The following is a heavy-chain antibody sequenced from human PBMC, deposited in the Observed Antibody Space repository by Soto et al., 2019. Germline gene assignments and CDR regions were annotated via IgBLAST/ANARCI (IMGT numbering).Heavy chain of an antibody. D-gene: IGHD2-8*01. Sequence: SETQSLTCTVSGGSVSSGSCYWSWIRQPPGKGLEWIGYIYYSGSTNYNPSLKSRVTISVDTSKNQFSLKLSSVTAADTAVYYCAGGYCTNGVCYSWFDPWGQGTLVTVSS. CDR3: AGGYCTNGVCYSWFDP. V-gene: IGHV4-61*01. J-gene: IGHJ5*02. CDR2: IYYSGST. CDR1: GGSVSSGSCY.